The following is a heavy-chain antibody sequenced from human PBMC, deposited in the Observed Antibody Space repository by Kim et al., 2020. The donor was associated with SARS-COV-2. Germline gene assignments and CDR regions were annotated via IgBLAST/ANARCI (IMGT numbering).Heavy chain of an antibody. Sequence: GGSLRLSCAASGFTFGSYWMHWVRQAPGKGLVWVSRIKTDGSYTNYADSVKGRFTISRDNAKNTLYLQMNSLRVEDTAVYYCARSATAADYWGQGTLVTVSS. CDR1: GFTFGSYW. D-gene: IGHD2-21*02. V-gene: IGHV3-74*01. CDR3: ARSATAADY. CDR2: IKTDGSYT. J-gene: IGHJ4*02.